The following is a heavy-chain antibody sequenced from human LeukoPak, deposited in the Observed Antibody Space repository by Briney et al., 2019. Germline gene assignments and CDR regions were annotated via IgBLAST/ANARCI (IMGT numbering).Heavy chain of an antibody. Sequence: GGSLRLSCAASGFTVSSNYMSWVRQAPGKGLEWVSVIYSGGSTYYADSVKGRFTIPRHISQNTLYLQMNSLRAEDTAVYYCARAIAVAGTDYWGQGTLVTVSS. CDR1: GFTVSSNY. V-gene: IGHV3-53*04. D-gene: IGHD6-19*01. CDR2: IYSGGST. J-gene: IGHJ4*02. CDR3: ARAIAVAGTDY.